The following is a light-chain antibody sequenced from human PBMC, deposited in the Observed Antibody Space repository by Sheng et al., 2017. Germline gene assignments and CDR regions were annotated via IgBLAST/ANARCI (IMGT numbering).Light chain of an antibody. CDR1: QSVITY. Sequence: EIVMTQSPATLSVSPGERATLSCRASQSVITYLAWYQQKPGQAPRLLIYDASNRATGIPARFSGSGSGTDFTLTISSLEPEDFAVYYCQQRSNWAQVTFGGGTKVEIK. V-gene: IGKV3-11*01. J-gene: IGKJ4*01. CDR2: DAS. CDR3: QQRSNWAQVT.